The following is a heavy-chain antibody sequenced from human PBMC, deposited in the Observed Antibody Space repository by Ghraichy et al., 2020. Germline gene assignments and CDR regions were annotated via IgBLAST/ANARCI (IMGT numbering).Heavy chain of an antibody. CDR1: GFTFSSYA. Sequence: GGSLRLSCAASGFTFSSYAMSWVRQAPGKGLEWVSAISGSGGSTYYADSVKGRFTISRDNSKNTLYLQMNSLRAEDTAVYYCAKDRAYCGGDCYPAGSYFDYWGQGTLVTVSS. D-gene: IGHD2-21*02. V-gene: IGHV3-23*01. CDR2: ISGSGGST. CDR3: AKDRAYCGGDCYPAGSYFDY. J-gene: IGHJ4*02.